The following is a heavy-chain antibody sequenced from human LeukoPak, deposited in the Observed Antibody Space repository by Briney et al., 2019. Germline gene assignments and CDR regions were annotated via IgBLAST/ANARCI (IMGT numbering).Heavy chain of an antibody. CDR1: GGSISSSSYY. CDR2: IYYSGST. CDR3: ARGKGDSSGWYIQNWFDP. D-gene: IGHD6-19*01. Sequence: PSETLSLTCTVSGGSISSSSYYWGWIRQPPGKGLEWIGSIYYSGSTYYNPSLKSRVTISVDTSKNQFSLKLSSVTAADTAVYYCARGKGDSSGWYIQNWFDPWGQGTLVTVSS. J-gene: IGHJ5*02. V-gene: IGHV4-39*07.